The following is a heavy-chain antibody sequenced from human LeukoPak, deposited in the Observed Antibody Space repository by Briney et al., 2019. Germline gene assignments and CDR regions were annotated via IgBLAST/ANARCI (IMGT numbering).Heavy chain of an antibody. CDR3: AKALYDSPLAGDP. CDR2: INSDGSST. CDR1: GFTFSSYW. V-gene: IGHV3-74*01. Sequence: GGSLRLSCAASGFTFSSYWMHWVRHAPGKGLVWVSRINSDGSSTSYADSVKGRFTISRDNSKNTLFLQMSNLSVDDTAIYYCAKALYDSPLAGDPWGQGTLVTVST. J-gene: IGHJ5*02. D-gene: IGHD3-22*01.